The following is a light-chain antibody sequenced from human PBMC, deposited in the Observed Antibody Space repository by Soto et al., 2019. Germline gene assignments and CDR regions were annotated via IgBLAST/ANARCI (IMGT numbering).Light chain of an antibody. Sequence: QSVLTQPASVSGSPGQSITISCTGTSSDVGSYNYVSWYQQHPGKAPKLMIYEVSNRPSGVSNRFSGSKSGNTASLTISGLQAEDEADYYCSSYTRSSTGVFGGGTQLTVL. J-gene: IGLJ3*02. CDR1: SSDVGSYNY. CDR2: EVS. CDR3: SSYTRSSTGV. V-gene: IGLV2-14*01.